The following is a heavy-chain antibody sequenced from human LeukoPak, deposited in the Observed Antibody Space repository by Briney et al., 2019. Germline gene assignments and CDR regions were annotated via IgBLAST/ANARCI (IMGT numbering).Heavy chain of an antibody. Sequence: GGSLRLSCAASGFTFYTYSMNWVRQAPGKGLEWVSSISSSGTYTYYADSVKGRFTISRDNAKNSLYLQMNSLRPDDTALYYCSTDPRLLIYWGHGTLVTVSS. D-gene: IGHD2-8*01. J-gene: IGHJ4*01. CDR2: ISSSGTYT. CDR1: GFTFYTYS. V-gene: IGHV3-21*04. CDR3: STDPRLLIY.